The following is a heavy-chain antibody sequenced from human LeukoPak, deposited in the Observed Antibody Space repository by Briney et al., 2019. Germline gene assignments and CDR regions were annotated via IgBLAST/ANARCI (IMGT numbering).Heavy chain of an antibody. Sequence: PGGSLRLSCAASGFSFSSYEMKWVRQAPGKGLEWVSRINSDGSSTSYADSVKGRFTISRDNAKNTLYLQMNSLRVEDTAVYYCGREILEPGKTLTYWGQGSLITVSS. CDR2: INSDGSST. V-gene: IGHV3-74*01. CDR1: GFSFSSYE. J-gene: IGHJ4*02. CDR3: GREILEPGKTLTY. D-gene: IGHD1-14*01.